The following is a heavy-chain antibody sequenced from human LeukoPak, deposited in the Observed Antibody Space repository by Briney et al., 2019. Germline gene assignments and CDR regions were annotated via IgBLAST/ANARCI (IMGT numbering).Heavy chain of an antibody. CDR1: GFTFSRYA. D-gene: IGHD5-24*01. J-gene: IGHJ4*02. CDR3: AKKSRDGNNPFDY. V-gene: IGHV3-23*01. CDR2: ISNSGESP. Sequence: PGGSLRLSCAASGFTFSRYAMSWVRQAPGKGLEWVCGISNSGESPYYANSVEGRFTISRDNSKNTLYLEINSLRAEDTAVYYCAKKSRDGNNPFDYVGQGTLVTVSS.